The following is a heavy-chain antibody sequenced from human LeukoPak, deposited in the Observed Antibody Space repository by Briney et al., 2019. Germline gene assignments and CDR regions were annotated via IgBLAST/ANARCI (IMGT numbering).Heavy chain of an antibody. Sequence: NPGGSLRLSCAASGFTFSVYGMNWVRQAPGKGLEWVSFISSSSDYMCYADSVKGRFTISRDNANGSLYLHMNSPRAEDTAIYYCARESIYCSSTSCGFDPWGQGTLVTVSS. CDR1: GFTFSVYG. D-gene: IGHD2-2*01. V-gene: IGHV3-21*01. J-gene: IGHJ5*02. CDR2: ISSSSDYM. CDR3: ARESIYCSSTSCGFDP.